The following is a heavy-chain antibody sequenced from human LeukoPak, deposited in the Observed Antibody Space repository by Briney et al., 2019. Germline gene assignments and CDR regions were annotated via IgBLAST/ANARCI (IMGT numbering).Heavy chain of an antibody. V-gene: IGHV3-30*18. CDR2: ISYDGSNK. D-gene: IGHD1-26*01. Sequence: PGRSLRLSCAASGSTFSSYGMHWVRQAPGKGLEWVAVISYDGSNKYYADSVKGRFTISRDNFKNTLYLQMNSLRAEDTAVYYCAKDTFTTEYSGSYYGMDVWGQGTTVTVSS. J-gene: IGHJ6*02. CDR3: AKDTFTTEYSGSYYGMDV. CDR1: GSTFSSYG.